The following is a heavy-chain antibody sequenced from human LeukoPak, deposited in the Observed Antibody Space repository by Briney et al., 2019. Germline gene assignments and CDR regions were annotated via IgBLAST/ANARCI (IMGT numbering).Heavy chain of an antibody. Sequence: KPSETLSFTCAVYGGSFSGYYWSWIRQPPGKGLEWIGEINHSGSTNYNPSLKSRVIISVDTSKNQFSLKLSSVTAADTAVYYCARVGKRITIFGVVISSPYFDYWGQGTLVTVSS. CDR2: INHSGST. CDR3: ARVGKRITIFGVVISSPYFDY. J-gene: IGHJ4*02. V-gene: IGHV4-34*01. CDR1: GGSFSGYY. D-gene: IGHD3-3*01.